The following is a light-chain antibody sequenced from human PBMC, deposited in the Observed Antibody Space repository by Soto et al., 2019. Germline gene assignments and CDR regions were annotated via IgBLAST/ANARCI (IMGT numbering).Light chain of an antibody. CDR3: SSYTSSSTLSYV. J-gene: IGLJ1*01. CDR1: SSDVGGYNY. CDR2: DVS. Sequence: QSVLTQPASVSGSPGQSITISCTGTSSDVGGYNYVSWYQQHPGKAPKLMIYDVSNRPSGVSNRFSGSKSGNTASLTISGLQAEDEANNYCSSYTSSSTLSYVFGTGTKVTV. V-gene: IGLV2-14*01.